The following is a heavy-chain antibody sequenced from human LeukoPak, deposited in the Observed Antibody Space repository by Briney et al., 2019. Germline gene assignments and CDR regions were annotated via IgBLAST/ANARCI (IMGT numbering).Heavy chain of an antibody. CDR1: GFTFSSYS. D-gene: IGHD4-17*01. Sequence: PGGSLRLSCAASGFTFSSYSMNWVRQAPGKGLEWVSSISSSSSYIYYADSVKGRFTISRENAKNSLYLQMNSLRAEDTAVYYCARDSTLTVTETNFDYWGQRTLVTVSS. CDR3: ARDSTLTVTETNFDY. J-gene: IGHJ4*02. CDR2: ISSSSSYI. V-gene: IGHV3-21*01.